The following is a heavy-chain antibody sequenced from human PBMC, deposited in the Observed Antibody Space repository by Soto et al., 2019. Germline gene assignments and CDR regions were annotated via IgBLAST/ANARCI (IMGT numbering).Heavy chain of an antibody. CDR1: GYTFTSYG. V-gene: IGHV1-3*01. CDR3: ARSGFWYQPLGY. J-gene: IGHJ4*02. D-gene: IGHD2-2*01. Sequence: ASVKVSCKASGYTFTSYGISWVRQAPGQGLEWMGWINAGNGNTKYSQKFQGRVTITRDTSASTAYMELSSLRSEDTAVYYCARSGFWYQPLGYWGQGTLVTVSS. CDR2: INAGNGNT.